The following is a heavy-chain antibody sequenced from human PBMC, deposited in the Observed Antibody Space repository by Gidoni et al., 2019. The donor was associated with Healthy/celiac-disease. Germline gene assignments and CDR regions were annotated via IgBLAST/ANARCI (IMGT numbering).Heavy chain of an antibody. V-gene: IGHV3-21*01. Sequence: EVQLVESGGGLVKPGGSLRLSCAASGFTFSSYSMNWVRQAPGKGLEWVSYISSSSSYIYYADSVKGRFTISRDNAKNSLYLQMNSLRAEDTAVYYCARDTYYYDSSGPLWGQGTLVTVSS. D-gene: IGHD3-22*01. J-gene: IGHJ4*02. CDR1: GFTFSSYS. CDR2: ISSSSSYI. CDR3: ARDTYYYDSSGPL.